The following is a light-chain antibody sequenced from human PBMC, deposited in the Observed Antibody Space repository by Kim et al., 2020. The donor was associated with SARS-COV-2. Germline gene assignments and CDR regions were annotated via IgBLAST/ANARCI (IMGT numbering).Light chain of an antibody. V-gene: IGLV2-11*03. J-gene: IGLJ1*01. CDR1: SSDVGDYSY. CDR3: CSYAGSYTYV. Sequence: GPSVTISCTGTSSDVGDYSYVSWYQQHPGKAPKLMIYDVNKRPSGVPDRFSGSKSGNTASLTITGLQTEDEADYYCCSYAGSYTYVFGVGTKVTVL. CDR2: DVN.